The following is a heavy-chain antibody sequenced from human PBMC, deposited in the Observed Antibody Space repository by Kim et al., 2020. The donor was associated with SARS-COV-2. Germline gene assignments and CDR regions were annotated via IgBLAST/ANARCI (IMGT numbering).Heavy chain of an antibody. CDR1: GYSFTSYW. V-gene: IGHV5-10-1*01. J-gene: IGHJ5*02. CDR2: IDPSDSYT. D-gene: IGHD2-15*01. CDR3: ARHLIYCSGGSCYSWFDP. Sequence: GESLKISCQGSGYSFTSYWISWVRQMPGKGLEWMGRIDPSDSYTNYSPSFQGHVTISADKSISTAYLQWSSLKASDTAMYYCARHLIYCSGGSCYSWFDPWGQGTLVTVSS.